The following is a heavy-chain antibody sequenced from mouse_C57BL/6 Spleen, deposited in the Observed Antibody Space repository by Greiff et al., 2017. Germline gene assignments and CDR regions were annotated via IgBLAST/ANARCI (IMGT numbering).Heavy chain of an antibody. CDR2: ISSGSSTI. J-gene: IGHJ3*01. V-gene: IGHV5-17*01. D-gene: IGHD2-4*01. Sequence: EVQLVESGGGLVKPGGSLKLSCAASGFTFSDYGMHWVRQAPEKGLEWVAYISSGSSTIYYADTVKGRFTISRDNAKNTLFLQMTSLRSEDTAMYYCARHYDYFWFAYWGQGTLVTVSA. CDR3: ARHYDYFWFAY. CDR1: GFTFSDYG.